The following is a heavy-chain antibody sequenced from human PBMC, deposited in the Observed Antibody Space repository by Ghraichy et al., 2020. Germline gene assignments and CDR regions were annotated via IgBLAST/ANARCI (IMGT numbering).Heavy chain of an antibody. CDR3: ARCPGGYNSNWFDP. V-gene: IGHV1-2*04. CDR2: INPNSGGT. Sequence: ASVKVSCKASGYTFTGYYMHWVRQAPGQGLEWMGWINPNSGGTNYAQKFQGWVTMTRDTSISTAYMELSRLRSDDTAVYYCARCPGGYNSNWFDPWGQGTLVTVSS. J-gene: IGHJ5*02. D-gene: IGHD1-1*01. CDR1: GYTFTGYY.